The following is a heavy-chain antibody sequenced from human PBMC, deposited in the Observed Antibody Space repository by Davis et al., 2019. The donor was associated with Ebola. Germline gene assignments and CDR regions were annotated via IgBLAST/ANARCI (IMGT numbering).Heavy chain of an antibody. CDR3: ARLCSSSCPNDF. CDR2: MNPNSGGT. D-gene: IGHD6-13*01. Sequence: ASVKVSCKASGGTFSSYAISWVRQAPGQGLEWMGRMNPNSGGTNYAQKFRGRVTMISDTSTNIAYMDLSRLRYDDTAVYYCARLCSSSCPNDFWGQGTLVTVSS. J-gene: IGHJ4*02. CDR1: GGTFSSYA. V-gene: IGHV1-2*06.